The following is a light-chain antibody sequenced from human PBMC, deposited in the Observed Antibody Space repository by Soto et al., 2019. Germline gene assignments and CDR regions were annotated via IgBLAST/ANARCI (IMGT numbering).Light chain of an antibody. J-gene: IGKJ4*01. CDR3: HQFSDSPT. V-gene: IGKV3D-20*01. CDR2: DVS. CDR1: QSLGHNY. Sequence: EIVLTQSPATLSLSPGERVTLSCGASQSLGHNYLAWYQQKPGLAPRLLIFDVSTRATGIPDRFSGRGSGTDITLTITRLEPEDFAVYYCHQFSDSPTFGGGTKVEMK.